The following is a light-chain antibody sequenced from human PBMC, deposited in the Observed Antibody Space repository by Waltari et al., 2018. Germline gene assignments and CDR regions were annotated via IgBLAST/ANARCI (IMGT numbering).Light chain of an antibody. J-gene: IGKJ5*01. CDR2: AAS. Sequence: DIQMTQSPSSLSASVGDRVTITCRASQTINTYLNWYQQKPGNAPKLLIYAASNLHSGVPSRLSGSGSGTAFTLTISSLQPEDFATYYCQQNYSNIIAFGQGTRLDFK. V-gene: IGKV1-39*01. CDR3: QQNYSNIIA. CDR1: QTINTY.